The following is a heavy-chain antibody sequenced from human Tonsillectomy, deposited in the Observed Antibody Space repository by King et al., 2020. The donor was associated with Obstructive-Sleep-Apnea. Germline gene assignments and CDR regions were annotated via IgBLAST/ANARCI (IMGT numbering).Heavy chain of an antibody. CDR3: ARGGYSSGYVGYFDF. Sequence: QLVQSGAEVKEPGASVKVSCKTSGYSFIYYGVAWVRQAPGQGLEWMGWISAYTGNTNYAKDFQGRVTVTTNKSTSTAYMELRGLRSDDTAMYYCARGGYSSGYVGYFDFWGQGTLVTVSS. CDR1: GYSFIYYG. CDR2: ISAYTGNT. V-gene: IGHV1-18*01. D-gene: IGHD2-8*02. J-gene: IGHJ4*02.